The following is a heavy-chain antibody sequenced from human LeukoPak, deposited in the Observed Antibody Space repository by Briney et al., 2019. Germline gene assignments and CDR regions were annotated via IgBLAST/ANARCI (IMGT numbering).Heavy chain of an antibody. CDR2: IYYSGST. Sequence: SETLSLTCTVSGGSIRSSYYYWGWIRQPPGKGLEWIGSIYYSGSTYYNPSLKSRVTISVDTSKDQFSLKLSSVTAADTAVYYCATRGIPRYYYGMDVWGQGTTVTVSS. V-gene: IGHV4-39*01. CDR3: ATRGIPRYYYGMDV. D-gene: IGHD3-16*01. CDR1: GGSIRSSYYY. J-gene: IGHJ6*02.